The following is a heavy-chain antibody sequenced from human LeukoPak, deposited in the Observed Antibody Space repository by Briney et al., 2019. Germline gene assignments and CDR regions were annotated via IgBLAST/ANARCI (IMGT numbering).Heavy chain of an antibody. V-gene: IGHV4-34*01. CDR2: INHSGST. D-gene: IGHD3-3*01. CDR3: ARDEYPSVGVVNRYWYFDL. Sequence: SETLSLTCAVYGGSFSGYYWSWIRQPPGKGLEWIGEINHSGSTNYNPSLKSRVTISVDTSKNQFSLKLSSVTAADTAVYYCARDEYPSVGVVNRYWYFDLWGRGTLVTVSS. J-gene: IGHJ2*01. CDR1: GGSFSGYY.